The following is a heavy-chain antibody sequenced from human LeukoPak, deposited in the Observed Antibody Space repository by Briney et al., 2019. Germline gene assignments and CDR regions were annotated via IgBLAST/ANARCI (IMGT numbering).Heavy chain of an antibody. J-gene: IGHJ4*02. CDR2: FSDGGGST. V-gene: IGHV3-23*01. CDR1: GFTFNRYA. D-gene: IGHD1-26*01. Sequence: GGSLRLSCAASGFTFNRYAMSWVRQAPGRGVEGVPAFSDGGGSTYYADSVKCRFTISRDNSINTLYLQMNSLRAEDTAAYYCAKRASGKYFDYWGQGILVTVSS. CDR3: AKRASGKYFDY.